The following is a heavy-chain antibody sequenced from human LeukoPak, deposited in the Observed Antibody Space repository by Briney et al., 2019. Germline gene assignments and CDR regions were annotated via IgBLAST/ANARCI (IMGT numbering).Heavy chain of an antibody. J-gene: IGHJ4*02. CDR1: GFTFSSHS. CDR3: ASSRYDSSGYYGIIAY. CDR2: ITRSSNYI. Sequence: GGSLRLSCVASGFTFSSHSMNWVRQAPGKGLEWVSSITRSSNYIYYADSVKGRFTISRDNAKNSLYLQMNSLRAEDTAVYYCASSRYDSSGYYGIIAYWGQGTLVTVSS. D-gene: IGHD3-22*01. V-gene: IGHV3-21*01.